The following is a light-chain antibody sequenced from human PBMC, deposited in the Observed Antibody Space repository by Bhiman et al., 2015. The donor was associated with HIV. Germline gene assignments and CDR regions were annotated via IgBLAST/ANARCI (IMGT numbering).Light chain of an antibody. Sequence: TQPPSVSAAPGQKVTISCSGSSSNIGNNFVSWYQQKPGQAPVLVIFKDSERPSGIPERFSGSNSGTTVTLTISGVQAEDEADYYCQAADSSGIHVVFGGGTKVTVL. CDR1: SSNIGN. J-gene: IGLJ2*01. V-gene: IGLV3-25*03. CDR2: KDS. CDR3: QAADSSGIHVV.